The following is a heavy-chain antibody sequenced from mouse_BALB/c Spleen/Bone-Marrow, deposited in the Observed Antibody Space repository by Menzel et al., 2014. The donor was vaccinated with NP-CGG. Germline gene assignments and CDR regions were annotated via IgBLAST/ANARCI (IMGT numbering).Heavy chain of an antibody. V-gene: IGHV5-4*02. CDR3: ARTYRPFALDY. Sequence: EVKLVESGGGLVKPGGSLKLSCAASGFTFSDYYMYWVRQTPEKRLEWVATISDGGSYTDNPGSVKGRFTVSRDNAKNNLYLQMSSLKSEDTAMYFCARTYRPFALDYWGQGTSVTVSS. CDR2: ISDGGSYT. D-gene: IGHD2-14*01. J-gene: IGHJ4*01. CDR1: GFTFSDYY.